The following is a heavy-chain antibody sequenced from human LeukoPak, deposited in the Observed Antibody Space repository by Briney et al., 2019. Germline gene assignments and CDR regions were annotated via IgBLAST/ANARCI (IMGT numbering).Heavy chain of an antibody. CDR3: ARRNGHTWDVGNWFDP. D-gene: IGHD5-24*01. CDR1: GDSLRTNNYF. Sequence: SETLSLTCSLSGDSLRTNNYFWAWVRQPPGMGLEWIGSISYNGITYYNPFLTSRAVVSVDTSKNQFSLNLNSVTAADTAVYYCARRNGHTWDVGNWFDPWGQGTLVTVSS. J-gene: IGHJ5*02. V-gene: IGHV4-39*01. CDR2: ISYNGIT.